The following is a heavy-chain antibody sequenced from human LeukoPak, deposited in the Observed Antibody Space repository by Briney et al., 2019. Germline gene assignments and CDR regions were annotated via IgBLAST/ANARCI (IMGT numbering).Heavy chain of an antibody. V-gene: IGHV4-38-2*02. CDR3: ARELAGDSSGYYYGGGPIDY. Sequence: SETLSLNCTVSGYSISSGYYWGWIRRPPGKGLEWIGSIYDSGSNYYNPSLKSRVTISGDMSKNQMYLKLTSVTAADTAVYYCARELAGDSSGYYYGGGPIDYWGQGTLVTVSS. D-gene: IGHD3-22*01. J-gene: IGHJ4*02. CDR2: IYDSGSN. CDR1: GYSISSGYY.